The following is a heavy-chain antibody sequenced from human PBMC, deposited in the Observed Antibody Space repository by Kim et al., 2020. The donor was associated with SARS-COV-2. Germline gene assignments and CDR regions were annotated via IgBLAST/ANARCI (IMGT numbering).Heavy chain of an antibody. J-gene: IGHJ4*02. V-gene: IGHV3-30*18. CDR1: GLSFSSFM. Sequence: GGSLRLSCAAPGLSFSSFMMHWVRQAPGKGLEWMAVISYDRNNKFYADSVTGRFSVSRDNSNLYLQMKSLRTEDKAVYYCAKGISGTYYNFGDYWGQGT. D-gene: IGHD3-10*01. CDR2: ISYDRNNK. CDR3: AKGISGTYYNFGDY.